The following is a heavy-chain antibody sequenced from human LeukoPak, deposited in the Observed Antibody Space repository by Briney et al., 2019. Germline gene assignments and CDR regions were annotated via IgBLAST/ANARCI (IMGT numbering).Heavy chain of an antibody. V-gene: IGHV4-59*01. Sequence: SDSLSVTCSIGGGSISSYYWIWIRHPPAKGLEWIGYIYYSGSTNYNPSLKSRVTISVDTSKSQFSLKLSSVTAADTAVYYCARDSDFLLWGQGTTVTVSS. CDR1: GGSISSYY. CDR2: IYYSGST. CDR3: ARDSDFLL. J-gene: IGHJ6*02.